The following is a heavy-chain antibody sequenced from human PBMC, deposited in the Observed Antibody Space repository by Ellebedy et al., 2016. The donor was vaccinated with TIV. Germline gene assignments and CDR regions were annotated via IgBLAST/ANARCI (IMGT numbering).Heavy chain of an antibody. CDR1: TFNLDGYT. CDR3: TTAIPMVPPMRPFDY. J-gene: IGHJ4*02. CDR2: ISIDSTAK. D-gene: IGHD3-10*01. V-gene: IGHV3-48*04. Sequence: GESLKISCEVSTFNLDGYTMNWVRQAPGRGLEWVSSISIDSTAKYYADSVKGRFTISTDNAKNSLYLQMSSLTAEDTAVYYCTTAIPMVPPMRPFDYWGQGTLVTVSS.